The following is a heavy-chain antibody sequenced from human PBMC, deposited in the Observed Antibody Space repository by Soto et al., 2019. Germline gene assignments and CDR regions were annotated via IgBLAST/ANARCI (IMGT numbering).Heavy chain of an antibody. CDR3: VRYRVVRIGYDD. D-gene: IGHD2-15*01. CDR2: SRNKDKTYTT. V-gene: IGHV3-72*01. J-gene: IGHJ4*02. Sequence: DAELVESGGGLVQPGGSLRLSCVAAGFSISDHFMDWVRQAPGKGLEWIGRSRNKDKTYTTEYDASVRGRSTISRDDGKNSDFLQMNRLKTEDTAVYSCVRYRVVRIGYDDWGQGTLVTVAS. CDR1: GFSISDHF.